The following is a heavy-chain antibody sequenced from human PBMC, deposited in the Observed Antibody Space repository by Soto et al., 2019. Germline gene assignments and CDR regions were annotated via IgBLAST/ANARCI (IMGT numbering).Heavy chain of an antibody. V-gene: IGHV3-48*02. CDR1: GFTFSSYS. CDR2: ISSSSSTM. CDR3: ARDSTDADSGSYSGDY. D-gene: IGHD1-26*01. J-gene: IGHJ4*02. Sequence: GGSLRLSCAASGFTFSSYSMNWVRRAPGKGLEWVSCISSSSSTMYYADSVKGRFTISRDDAKNSLFLHMNSLRDEDTAVYYCARDSTDADSGSYSGDYWGQGTLVTVSS.